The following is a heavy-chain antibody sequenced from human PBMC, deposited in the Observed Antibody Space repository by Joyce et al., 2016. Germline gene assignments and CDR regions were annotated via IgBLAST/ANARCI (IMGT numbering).Heavy chain of an antibody. CDR1: GLTLSTYG. CDR2: RSYEGIYK. CDR3: AKILTATYSSGWFLDY. Sequence: QVQLVESGGGVVQPGRSLRLSCAASGLTLSTYGVHWVRQDPGKGLEWVEVRSYEGIYKYYANSVKGRFTISRDKSKNTVFLEMNSLRAEDTAVYYCAKILTATYSSGWFLDYWGQGTLVTVSS. D-gene: IGHD6-25*01. V-gene: IGHV3-30*18. J-gene: IGHJ4*02.